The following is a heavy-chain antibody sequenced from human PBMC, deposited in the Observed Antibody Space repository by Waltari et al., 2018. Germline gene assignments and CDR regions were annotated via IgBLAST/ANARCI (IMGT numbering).Heavy chain of an antibody. CDR3: AAQAVTTFNAFDI. V-gene: IGHV4-59*06. CDR1: EGSFSAFF. D-gene: IGHD4-4*01. Sequence: VRLDQWGTELVEPWETLSLTCAVYEGSFSAFFWSWVRQAPGKGLEWIGYIYYSGSTYYNPSLKSRVTISVGTSKNQFSLKLSSVTAADTAVYYCAAQAVTTFNAFDIWGQGTMVTVSS. J-gene: IGHJ3*02. CDR2: IYYSGST.